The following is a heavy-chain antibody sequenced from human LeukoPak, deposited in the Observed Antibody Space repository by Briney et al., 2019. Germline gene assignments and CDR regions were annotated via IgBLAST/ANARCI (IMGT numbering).Heavy chain of an antibody. V-gene: IGHV1-2*02. J-gene: IGHJ6*03. CDR3: ARAASGTSCRSSSDSYIDV. CDR1: GYTFTGYY. D-gene: IGHD2-2*01. Sequence: ASVKVSCKASGYTFTGYYMHWVRLAPGQGLEWMGWINPNSGGTNYAQKFQGRVTMTRDTSTSTAYMELSRLRSDDTAVYYCARAASGTSCRSSSDSYIDVWGKGTPVTVSS. CDR2: INPNSGGT.